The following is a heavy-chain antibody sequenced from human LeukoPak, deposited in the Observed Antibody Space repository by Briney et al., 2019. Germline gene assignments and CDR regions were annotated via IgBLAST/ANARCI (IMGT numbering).Heavy chain of an antibody. CDR3: ARHVEARGYFQH. Sequence: SETLSLTCTVSGDSTNKNIYYWSWIRQHPGKGLEWIGYIYYSGSTNYNPSLKSRVTISVDTSKNQFSLKLSSVTAADTAVYYCARHVEARGYFQHWGQGTLVTVSS. CDR1: GDSTNKNIYY. CDR2: IYYSGST. J-gene: IGHJ1*01. D-gene: IGHD2-21*01. V-gene: IGHV4-61*05.